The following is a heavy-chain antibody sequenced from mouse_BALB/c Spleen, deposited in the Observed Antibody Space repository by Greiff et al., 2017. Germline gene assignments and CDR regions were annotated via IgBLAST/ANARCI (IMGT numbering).Heavy chain of an antibody. V-gene: IGHV8-12*01. Sequence: QVQLKESGPGILQPSQTLSLTCSFSGFSLSTSGMGVSWIRQPSGKGLEWLAHIYWDDDKRYNPSLKSRLTISKDTSSNQVFLKITSVDTADTATYYCARRLYYAMDYWGQGTSVTVSS. CDR1: GFSLSTSGMG. CDR2: IYWDDDK. J-gene: IGHJ4*01. CDR3: ARRLYYAMDY.